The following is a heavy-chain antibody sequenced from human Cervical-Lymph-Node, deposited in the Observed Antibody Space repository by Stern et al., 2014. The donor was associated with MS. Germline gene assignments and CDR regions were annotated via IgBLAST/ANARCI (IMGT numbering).Heavy chain of an antibody. Sequence: QPQLQESGPGLVKPSETLSLTCTVSGGSISSSSYYWGWIRQPPGKGLEWIGSIYYSGSTYYNPSLKSRVTISLYTSQKQVALKMSSVTAADTAVYYCARQSSGWTRPDYWGQGTLVTVSS. V-gene: IGHV4-39*01. CDR1: GGSISSSSYY. D-gene: IGHD6-19*01. J-gene: IGHJ4*02. CDR3: ARQSSGWTRPDY. CDR2: IYYSGST.